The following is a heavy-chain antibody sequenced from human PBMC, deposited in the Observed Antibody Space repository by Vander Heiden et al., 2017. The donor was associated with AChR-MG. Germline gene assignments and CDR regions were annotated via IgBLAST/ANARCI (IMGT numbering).Heavy chain of an antibody. CDR1: GGSFSGYY. J-gene: IGHJ4*02. V-gene: IGHV4-34*01. CDR2: INHSGST. CDR3: ARVDFSVTTGDY. Sequence: QVQLQQWGAVLLKPSETLSLTCAVYGGSFSGYYWSWSRQPPGKGLEWIGEINHSGSTNYNPSLKSRVTISVDTSKNQFSLKLSSVTAADTAVYYCARVDFSVTTGDYWGQGTLVTVSS. D-gene: IGHD4-17*01.